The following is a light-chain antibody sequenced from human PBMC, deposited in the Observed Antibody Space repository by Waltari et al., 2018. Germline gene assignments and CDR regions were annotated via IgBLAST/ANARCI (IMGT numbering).Light chain of an antibody. V-gene: IGKV3-20*01. J-gene: IGKJ4*01. CDR3: QQYDTSAPLT. CDR1: QSVSRNY. Sequence: ESVLTQSPGTLSLSPGERVTLSFRAGQSVSRNYMAWYQQRPGQAPRLLIYCASSSATGILDRFSGSRAGTDFTLTISRRELEDFGVYYCQQYDTSAPLTFGGGSKVEIK. CDR2: CAS.